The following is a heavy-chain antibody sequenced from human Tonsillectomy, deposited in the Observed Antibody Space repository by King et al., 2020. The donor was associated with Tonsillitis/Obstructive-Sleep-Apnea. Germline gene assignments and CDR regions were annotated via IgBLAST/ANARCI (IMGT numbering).Heavy chain of an antibody. J-gene: IGHJ4*02. V-gene: IGHV5-10-1*03. Sequence: DVQLVESGAEVKKPGESLRISCKGSGYRFTSYWINWVRQMPGKGLEWMGRIDPTDSYTNYSPSFQGHVTISADKSISTAYLQWSSLKASDTAMYYCATAGYSDHDWSAYWGQGSLVTVSS. CDR2: IDPTDSYT. CDR3: ATAGYSDHDWSAY. D-gene: IGHD5-12*01. CDR1: GYRFTSYW.